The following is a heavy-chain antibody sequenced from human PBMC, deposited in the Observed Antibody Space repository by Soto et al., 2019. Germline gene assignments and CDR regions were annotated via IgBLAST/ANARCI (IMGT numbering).Heavy chain of an antibody. D-gene: IGHD4-17*01. Sequence: QVQLQESGPGLVKPSETLSLTCTVSGASISNYYWSWIRQPPGKGLEWIGYISYSGNTDYNPSLNSRVTISADTSKNQFSLKLTSVTAADTAVYYCARHYSGDPFDYWGQGTLVTVSS. CDR2: ISYSGNT. J-gene: IGHJ4*02. V-gene: IGHV4-59*08. CDR3: ARHYSGDPFDY. CDR1: GASISNYY.